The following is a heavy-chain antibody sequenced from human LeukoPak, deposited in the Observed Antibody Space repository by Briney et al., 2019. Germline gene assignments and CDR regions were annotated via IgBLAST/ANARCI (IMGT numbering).Heavy chain of an antibody. CDR2: IYYSGST. J-gene: IGHJ4*02. D-gene: IGHD4-23*01. V-gene: IGHV4-59*01. Sequence: SETLSLTCTVSGGSISSYYWSWIRQPPGKGLEWIGYIYYSGSTNYNPSLKSRVTISVDTSKNQFSLKLSSVTVADTAVYYCARTDYGGNSDYWGQGTLVTVSS. CDR1: GGSISSYY. CDR3: ARTDYGGNSDY.